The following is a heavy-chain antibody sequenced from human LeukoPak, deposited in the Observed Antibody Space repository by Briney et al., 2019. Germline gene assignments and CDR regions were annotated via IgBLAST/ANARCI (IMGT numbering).Heavy chain of an antibody. V-gene: IGHV3-53*01. J-gene: IGHJ4*02. Sequence: GVLRLSCAASWFIVSRNYMSWVRQAPGKGLEWVSVIYSSGSTYYADSVKGRFTISRDNSKNTLYLQMNSLRAEDTAVYYCATERTGMVATPFDYWGQGTLVTVSS. CDR3: ATERTGMVATPFDY. CDR1: WFIVSRNY. D-gene: IGHD1-26*01. CDR2: IYSSGST.